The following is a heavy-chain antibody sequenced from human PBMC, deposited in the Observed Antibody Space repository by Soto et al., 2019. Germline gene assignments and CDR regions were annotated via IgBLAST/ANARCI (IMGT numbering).Heavy chain of an antibody. CDR1: GFSVSNLY. J-gene: IGHJ4*02. V-gene: IGHV3-66*01. D-gene: IGHD3-3*01. CDR3: ARYTLGGAYDFCH. Sequence: EVQLVECGGGLVQPGGSLRLSCAASGFSVSNLYMTWVRQAPGKGLEWVSVISSGGSTYYADSVKGRFTISRDNSKNTLYLEMKSLRAGDTAVYYCARYTLGGAYDFCHGGQGTLVTVSS. CDR2: ISSGGST.